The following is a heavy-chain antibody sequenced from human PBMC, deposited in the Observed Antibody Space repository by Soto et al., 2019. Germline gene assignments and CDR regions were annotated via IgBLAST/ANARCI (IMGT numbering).Heavy chain of an antibody. CDR1: GFTFSSYA. V-gene: IGHV3-23*01. Sequence: EVQLSESGGGLVQPGGSLRLSCAASGFTFSSYAMSWVRQAPGKGLEWVSGISGSGSSTYYADSVKGRFTISRDNSKKTLYLQMNSLRAEDTAIYYWAKEHKSTIRFNWFDPWGQGTLVTVSS. CDR3: AKEHKSTIRFNWFDP. D-gene: IGHD2-8*01. CDR2: ISGSGSST. J-gene: IGHJ5*02.